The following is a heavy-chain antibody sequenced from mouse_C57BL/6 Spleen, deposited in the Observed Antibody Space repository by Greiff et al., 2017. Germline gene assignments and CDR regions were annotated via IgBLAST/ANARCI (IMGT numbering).Heavy chain of an antibody. Sequence: QVQLQQSGAELMKPGASVTLSCKATGYTFTGYWIEWVKQRPGHGLEWIGEILPGSGSTNYNEKFKGKATFTADTSSNTAYMQLSSLTTEDSAIYYCARRGHYYGSSYEGFAYWGQGTLVTVSA. CDR3: ARRGHYYGSSYEGFAY. D-gene: IGHD1-1*01. V-gene: IGHV1-9*01. CDR2: ILPGSGST. CDR1: GYTFTGYW. J-gene: IGHJ3*01.